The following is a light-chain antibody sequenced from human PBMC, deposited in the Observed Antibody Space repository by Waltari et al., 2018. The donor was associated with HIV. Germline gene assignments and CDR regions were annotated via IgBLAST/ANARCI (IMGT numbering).Light chain of an antibody. CDR2: QDT. Sequence: SYELIQPPSVSVSPGQTASITCSGDKLGEKYPCWYQHRPGQSPVLVIYQDTKPPSGIPERFSASKSGNTATLTISGTQVMDEAHYYCQAWDNNTWMFGGGTKLTVL. J-gene: IGLJ3*02. CDR1: KLGEKY. CDR3: QAWDNNTWM. V-gene: IGLV3-1*01.